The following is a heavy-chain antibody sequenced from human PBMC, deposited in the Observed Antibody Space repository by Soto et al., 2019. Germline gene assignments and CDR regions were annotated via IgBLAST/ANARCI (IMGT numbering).Heavy chain of an antibody. J-gene: IGHJ4*02. CDR2: IYYSGST. CDR3: ARSDCSGGSCPFDY. CDR1: GGSISSSSYY. Sequence: LQLQESGPGLVKPSETLSLTCTVSGGSISSSSYYWGWIRQPPGKGLEWIGSIYYSGSTYYNPSLKSRVTISVDTSKNQFSLKLSSVTAADTAVYYCARSDCSGGSCPFDYWGQGTLVTVSS. V-gene: IGHV4-39*01. D-gene: IGHD2-15*01.